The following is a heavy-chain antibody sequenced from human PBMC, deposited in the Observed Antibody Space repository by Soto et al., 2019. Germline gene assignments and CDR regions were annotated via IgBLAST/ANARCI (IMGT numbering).Heavy chain of an antibody. Sequence: PSQTLSVTCTVSGGSMSSISYYWGWIHQPPGKGLEGIGSLYYSGSTYYNPSPKSRVTISVDTSKNQFSLKLSSVPAADPAVYSCARVGITIFGVVDFWGQPTLVTVSS. V-gene: IGHV4-39*01. J-gene: IGHJ4*02. CDR2: LYYSGST. CDR3: ARVGITIFGVVDF. D-gene: IGHD3-3*01. CDR1: GGSMSSISYY.